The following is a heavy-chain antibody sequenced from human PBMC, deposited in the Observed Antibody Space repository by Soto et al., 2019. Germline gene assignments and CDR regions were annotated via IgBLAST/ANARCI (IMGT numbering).Heavy chain of an antibody. CDR1: GGSISSGDYF. Sequence: SETLALTCTVSGGSISSGDYFWSWLRQPPGKGLEWIGYITYSGSSYYNPSLKSRVTISVDTSKNQFSLKLSSVTAADTAVYYCASHTNYGMDAWGQGTTVTVSS. CDR2: ITYSGSS. D-gene: IGHD2-8*01. J-gene: IGHJ6*02. CDR3: ASHTNYGMDA. V-gene: IGHV4-30-4*01.